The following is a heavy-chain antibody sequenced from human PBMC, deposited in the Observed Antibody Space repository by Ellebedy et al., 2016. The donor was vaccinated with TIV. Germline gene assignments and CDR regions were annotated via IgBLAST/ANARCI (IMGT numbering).Heavy chain of an antibody. CDR3: ARIGGNIEY. D-gene: IGHD4-23*01. CDR1: GGSISNSDYY. CDR2: IYYSGTT. Sequence: MPGGSLRLSCTVPGGSISNSDYYWGWIRQPPGKGLEWIGSIYYSGTTYYNPSLKSRVTISVDTSKNQFSLKLSSVIAADTAVYYCARIGGNIEYWGQGSLVTVSS. J-gene: IGHJ4*02. V-gene: IGHV4-39*01.